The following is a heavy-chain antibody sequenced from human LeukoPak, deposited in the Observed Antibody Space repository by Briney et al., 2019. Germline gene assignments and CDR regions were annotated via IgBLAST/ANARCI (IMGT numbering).Heavy chain of an antibody. J-gene: IGHJ6*03. CDR2: ISAYNGNT. V-gene: IGHV1-18*01. CDR1: GYTFTSYG. CDR3: ARDDPSVDLTIFGVVPFARYYYYYMDV. Sequence: GASVKVSCKASGYTFTSYGISWVRQAPGQGLEWMGWISAYNGNTNYAQKLQGRVTMTTDTSTSTAYMELRSLRSDDAAVYYCARDDPSVDLTIFGVVPFARYYYYYMDVWGKGTTVTVSS. D-gene: IGHD3-3*01.